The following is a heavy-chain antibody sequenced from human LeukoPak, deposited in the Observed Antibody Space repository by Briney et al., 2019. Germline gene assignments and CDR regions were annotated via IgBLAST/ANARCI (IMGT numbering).Heavy chain of an antibody. CDR2: IWYDGSNK. J-gene: IGHJ4*02. CDR3: ARSGSGSYYFDY. Sequence: GGSLRLSCAPSGFTFSSYGMHWVRQAPGRGLEWVAVIWYDGSNKYYGDSVKGRFTISRDNSKNTLYLEMNSLRGEDTAVYYCARSGSGSYYFDYWGQGTLVTVSS. V-gene: IGHV3-33*01. D-gene: IGHD1-26*01. CDR1: GFTFSSYG.